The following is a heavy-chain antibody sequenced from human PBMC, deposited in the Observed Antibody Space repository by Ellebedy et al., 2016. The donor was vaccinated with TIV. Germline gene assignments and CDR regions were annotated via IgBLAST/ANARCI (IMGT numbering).Heavy chain of an antibody. D-gene: IGHD1-26*01. Sequence: GESLKISCVVSGFTLSSYWMSWVRQAPGKGLEWVANINNGGSEKYYVDSVKGRFTISRDNAKNSLYLQMSSLRVEDTAMYYCARRRGSYSFDYWGQGALVTVSS. CDR2: INNGGSEK. CDR3: ARRRGSYSFDY. J-gene: IGHJ4*02. CDR1: GFTLSSYW. V-gene: IGHV3-7*03.